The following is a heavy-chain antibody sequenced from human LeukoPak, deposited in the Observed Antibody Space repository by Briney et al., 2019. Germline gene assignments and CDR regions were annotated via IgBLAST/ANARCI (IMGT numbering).Heavy chain of an antibody. Sequence: GGSLRLSCAASGFTFSSYAMTWVRQAPGKGLEWVSGISGSGGSTYYADSVKGRFTISRDNSKNTLHLQMNSLRAEDTAVYYCAKRPRGNYLDPFDYWGQGTLVTVSS. CDR1: GFTFSSYA. D-gene: IGHD3-10*01. J-gene: IGHJ4*02. V-gene: IGHV3-23*01. CDR3: AKRPRGNYLDPFDY. CDR2: ISGSGGST.